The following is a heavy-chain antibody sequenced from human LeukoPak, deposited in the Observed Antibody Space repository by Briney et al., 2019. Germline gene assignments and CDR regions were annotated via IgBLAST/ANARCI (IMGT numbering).Heavy chain of an antibody. Sequence: ASVKVSCKASGYTFTSYDINWVRQATGQGLEWMGWINPNSGNTGYAQKFQGRVTITRNTSISTAYMELSSLRSEDTAVYYCARGPLSGEFLEWLWDLDYWGQGTLVTVSS. CDR1: GYTFTSYD. D-gene: IGHD3-3*01. CDR2: INPNSGNT. V-gene: IGHV1-8*03. J-gene: IGHJ4*02. CDR3: ARGPLSGEFLEWLWDLDY.